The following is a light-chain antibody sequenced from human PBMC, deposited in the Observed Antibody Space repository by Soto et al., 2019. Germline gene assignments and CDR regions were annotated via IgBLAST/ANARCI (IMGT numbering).Light chain of an antibody. V-gene: IGKV3-20*01. J-gene: IGKJ1*01. Sequence: EIVLTQSPGTLSLSPGESATLSCRASQSVSSAYVDWYQQKPGQAPRILIDEVSSRATCSPDRFSGSGADTEFTLTVSRLEPEDFAVYYCPHYGSSPETFGQGTNVEIK. CDR3: PHYGSSPET. CDR2: EVS. CDR1: QSVSSAY.